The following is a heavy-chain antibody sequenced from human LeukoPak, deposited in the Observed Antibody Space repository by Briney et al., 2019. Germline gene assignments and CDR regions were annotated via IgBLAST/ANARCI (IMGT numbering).Heavy chain of an antibody. Sequence: SETLSLTXTVSGGSISSSSYYWGCIRQPPGKGLEWIGSIYYSGSTYYNPSLKSRVTISVDTSKNQFSLKLSSVTAADTAVYSCARQSNLGFDPWGQGTLVTVSS. V-gene: IGHV4-39*01. CDR3: ARQSNLGFDP. CDR2: IYYSGST. J-gene: IGHJ5*02. CDR1: GGSISSSSYY.